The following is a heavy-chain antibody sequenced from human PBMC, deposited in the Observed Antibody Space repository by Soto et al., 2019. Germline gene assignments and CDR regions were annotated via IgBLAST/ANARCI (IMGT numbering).Heavy chain of an antibody. CDR2: IIPIFGTA. J-gene: IGHJ5*02. CDR3: ARGAYYYDSSGPFFDP. CDR1: GGTFSSYA. D-gene: IGHD3-22*01. V-gene: IGHV1-69*01. Sequence: QVQLVQSGAEVQKPGSSVKVSCKASGGTFSSYAISWVRQAPGQGLEWMGGIIPIFGTANYAQKFQGRVTITADESTSTAYMELSSLRSEDTAVYYCARGAYYYDSSGPFFDPWGQGTLVTVSS.